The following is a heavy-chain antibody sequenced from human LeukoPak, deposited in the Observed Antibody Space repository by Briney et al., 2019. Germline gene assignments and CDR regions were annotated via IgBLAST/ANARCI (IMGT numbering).Heavy chain of an antibody. J-gene: IGHJ6*03. Sequence: SVKVSCKASGYTFTGYFIHWVRQAPGQGLEWMGGIIPIFGTANYAQKFQGRVTITADESTSTAYMELSSLRSEDTAVYYCASGVAVAGTSYYYYYMDVWGKGTTVTISS. CDR3: ASGVAVAGTSYYYYYMDV. V-gene: IGHV1-69*13. CDR1: GYTFTGYF. D-gene: IGHD6-19*01. CDR2: IIPIFGTA.